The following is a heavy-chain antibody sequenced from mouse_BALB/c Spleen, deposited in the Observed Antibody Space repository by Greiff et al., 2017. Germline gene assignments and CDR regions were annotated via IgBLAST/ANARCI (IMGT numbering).Heavy chain of an antibody. CDR3: ARGGYYRYDGVDY. CDR1: GYSITSGYY. Sequence: DVKLVESGPGLVKPSQSLSLTCSVTGYSITSGYYWNWIRQFPGNKLEWMGYISYDGSNNYNPSLKNRISITRDTSKNQFFLKLNSVTTEDTATYYCARGGYYRYDGVDYWGQGTTLTVSS. J-gene: IGHJ2*01. CDR2: ISYDGSN. D-gene: IGHD2-14*01. V-gene: IGHV3-6*02.